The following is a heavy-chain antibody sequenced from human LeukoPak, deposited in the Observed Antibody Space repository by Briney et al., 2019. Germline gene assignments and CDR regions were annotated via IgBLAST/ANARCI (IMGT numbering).Heavy chain of an antibody. CDR1: GYTFTDYY. CDR3: ARQKSFDN. V-gene: IGHV1-2*02. Sequence: ASVKVSCKDSGYTFTDYYIHWVRQAPGQGLEWMGWVNPSGVTNYAQKFQGRVTMTRDTSITTAYMELSRLKSDDTAVYYCARQKSFDNWGQGNLVTVSS. J-gene: IGHJ4*02. CDR2: VNPSGVT.